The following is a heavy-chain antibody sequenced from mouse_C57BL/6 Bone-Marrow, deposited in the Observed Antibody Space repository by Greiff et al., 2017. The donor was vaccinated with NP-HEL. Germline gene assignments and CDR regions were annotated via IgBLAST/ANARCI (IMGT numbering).Heavy chain of an antibody. CDR2: ISNGGGST. V-gene: IGHV5-12*01. J-gene: IGHJ1*03. D-gene: IGHD2-3*01. CDR1: GFTFSDYY. Sequence: EVQLVESGGGLVQPGGSLKLSCAASGFTFSDYYMYWVRQTPEKRLEWVAYISNGGGSTYYPDTVKGRFTLSRDNAKNTLYLQMSRLKSEDTAMEYCARHYDYGYFDVWGTGTTVTVSS. CDR3: ARHYDYGYFDV.